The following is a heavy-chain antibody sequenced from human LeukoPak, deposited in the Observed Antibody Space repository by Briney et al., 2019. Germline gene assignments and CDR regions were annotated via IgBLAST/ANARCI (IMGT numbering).Heavy chain of an antibody. D-gene: IGHD3-22*01. Sequence: PGGSLRLSCAASGFTFSSYAMHWVRQAPGKGLEWVAVISYDGSNKYYADSVKGRFTISRDNSKNTLYLHMNSLRAEDTAVYYCARRINYYDSSGYYYVRYFDSWGQGTLVAVSS. V-gene: IGHV3-30*03. J-gene: IGHJ4*02. CDR3: ARRINYYDSSGYYYVRYFDS. CDR2: ISYDGSNK. CDR1: GFTFSSYA.